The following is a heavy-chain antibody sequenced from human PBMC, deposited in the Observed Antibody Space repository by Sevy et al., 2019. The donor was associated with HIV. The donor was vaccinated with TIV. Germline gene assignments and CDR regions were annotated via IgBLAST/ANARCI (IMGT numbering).Heavy chain of an antibody. CDR1: GDSMINYY. J-gene: IGHJ3*02. D-gene: IGHD3-16*01. Sequence: SETLSLTCTVSGDSMINYYWSWIRHPPGRGLEWIGYIHYSGSTNYNPSLKSRATISVDMSKNQLSLRLTSLTAADTAVYYCASADFHNSGAYTSFDCFDMWGPRTMVTVSS. V-gene: IGHV4-59*13. CDR2: IHYSGST. CDR3: ASADFHNSGAYTSFDCFDM.